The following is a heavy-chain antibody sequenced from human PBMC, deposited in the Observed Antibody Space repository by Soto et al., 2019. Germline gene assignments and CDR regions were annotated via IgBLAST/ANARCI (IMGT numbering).Heavy chain of an antibody. CDR1: GFTCSSYA. J-gene: IGHJ4*02. D-gene: IGHD5-18*01. Sequence: PGGSLRLSCAVSGFTCSSYAMHWVRQAPGKGLVWVAGIYNDGSNTCYADSVKGRFTISRDNAKNTLYLQMNSLRAEDTAVYYCARDPEDTAMVTSGYWGQGTLVTVSS. CDR2: IYNDGSNT. V-gene: IGHV3-74*01. CDR3: ARDPEDTAMVTSGY.